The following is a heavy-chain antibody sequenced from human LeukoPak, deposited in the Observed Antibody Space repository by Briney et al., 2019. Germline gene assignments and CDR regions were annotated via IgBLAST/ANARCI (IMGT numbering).Heavy chain of an antibody. Sequence: GGSLRLSCAASGFTYSSYAMHWVRQAPGKGLEWVAVISYDGNNKYYADSAKGRFAISRDNSKNTMYLEMNSLRAEDTAVYYCARGATYYYGSASYYHAYWGQGTLVTVSS. J-gene: IGHJ4*02. V-gene: IGHV3-30*09. D-gene: IGHD3-10*01. CDR3: ARGATYYYGSASYYHAY. CDR2: ISYDGNNK. CDR1: GFTYSSYA.